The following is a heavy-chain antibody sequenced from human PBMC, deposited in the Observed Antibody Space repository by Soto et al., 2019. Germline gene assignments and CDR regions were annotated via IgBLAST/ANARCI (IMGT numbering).Heavy chain of an antibody. Sequence: QVQLQQWGAEVLKPSETLSLTCVVSGAAFSDYSWGWIRQTPGKGLERIGEIDHSGRSSYSPSFKTRAGITVDTAKNYLYLYLMSVTAADTAVYYCARLTMYGNSYNGLDVWGQGALVTVSS. CDR3: ARLTMYGNSYNGLDV. D-gene: IGHD2-8*01. CDR2: IDHSGRS. J-gene: IGHJ3*01. CDR1: GAAFSDYS. V-gene: IGHV4-34*01.